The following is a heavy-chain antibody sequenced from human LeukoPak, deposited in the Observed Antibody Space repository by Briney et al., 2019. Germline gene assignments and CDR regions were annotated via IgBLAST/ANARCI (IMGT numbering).Heavy chain of an antibody. J-gene: IGHJ4*02. Sequence: SETLSLTCAVYGGSFSGYYWSWIRQPPGKGLEWIGEINHSGSTNYNPSLKSRVTISVDTSKNQFSLKLSSVTAADTAVYYCARGNPQPEKDIVVVVAAPYFDYWGQGTLVTVSS. V-gene: IGHV4-34*01. D-gene: IGHD2-15*01. CDR2: INHSGST. CDR1: GGSFSGYY. CDR3: ARGNPQPEKDIVVVVAAPYFDY.